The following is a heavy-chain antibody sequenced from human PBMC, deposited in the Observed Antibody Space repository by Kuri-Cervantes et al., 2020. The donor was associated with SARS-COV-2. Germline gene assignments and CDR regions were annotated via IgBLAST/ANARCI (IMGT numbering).Heavy chain of an antibody. CDR2: IWYDGRNT. V-gene: IGHV3-33*08. CDR1: GFTFSDYD. CDR3: TRNRSMDV. Sequence: GGSLRLSCASSGFTFSDYDMHWVRQAPGKGLEWVAVIWYDGRNTYYTGSVKGRFTISRDNSKNMLYLEVNSLRAEDTAVYYCTRNRSMDVWGTGTAVTVSS. J-gene: IGHJ6*03.